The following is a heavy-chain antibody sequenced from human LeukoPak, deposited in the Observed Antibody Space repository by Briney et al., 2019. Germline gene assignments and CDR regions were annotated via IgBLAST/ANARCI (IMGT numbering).Heavy chain of an antibody. Sequence: PGGSLRLSCVASGFTFTKCAMSWIRQAPGKGLEWVAIITATGDTAYYADSVKGRCTISRDNSRNRVYMQMDSLRAEDTAIYYCAGDRNSDWYSPLDYWGQGSQVTVSP. CDR2: ITATGDTA. CDR3: AGDRNSDWYSPLDY. D-gene: IGHD6-19*01. CDR1: GFTFTKCA. V-gene: IGHV3-23*01. J-gene: IGHJ4*02.